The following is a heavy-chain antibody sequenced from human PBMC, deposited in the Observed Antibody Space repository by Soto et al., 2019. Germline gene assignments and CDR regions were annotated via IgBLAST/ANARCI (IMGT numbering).Heavy chain of an antibody. V-gene: IGHV3-64D*08. D-gene: IGHD4-17*01. CDR3: VKTPWVYGDYAGYFDY. J-gene: IGHJ4*02. CDR1: GFTFSSYA. CDR2: ISSNGGST. Sequence: GGSLRLSCSASGFTFSSYAMHWVRQAPGKGLEYVSAISSNGGSTYYADSVKGRFTISRDNSKNTLYLQMSSLRAEDTAVYYCVKTPWVYGDYAGYFDYWGQGTLVTVSS.